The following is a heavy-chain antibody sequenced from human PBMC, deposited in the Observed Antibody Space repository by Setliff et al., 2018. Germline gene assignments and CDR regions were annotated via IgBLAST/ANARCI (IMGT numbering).Heavy chain of an antibody. CDR2: FDPEDGET. CDR1: GYTLTELS. J-gene: IGHJ6*03. V-gene: IGHV1-24*01. CDR3: ARGPTIFGAIYYMDV. D-gene: IGHD3-3*01. Sequence: ASVKVSCKVSGYTLTELSMHWVRQAPGKGLEWMGGFDPEDGETIYAQKFQGRVTITADESTSTVYMELSSLRAEDTAVYYCARGPTIFGAIYYMDVWGKGTTVTVSS.